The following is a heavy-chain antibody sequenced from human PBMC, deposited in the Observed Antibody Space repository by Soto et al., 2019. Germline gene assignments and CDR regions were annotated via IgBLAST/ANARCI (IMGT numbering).Heavy chain of an antibody. J-gene: IGHJ5*02. CDR2: IRSKAYGGTT. V-gene: IGHV3-49*03. CDR1: GFTFGDYA. CDR3: TRAFNVTIFGWKFDP. D-gene: IGHD3-3*01. Sequence: GGSLRLSCTASGFTFGDYAMSWFRQAPGKGLEWVGFIRSKAYGGTTEYAASVKGRFTISRDDSKSIAYLQMNSLKTEDTAVYYCTRAFNVTIFGWKFDPWGQGTLVTVSS.